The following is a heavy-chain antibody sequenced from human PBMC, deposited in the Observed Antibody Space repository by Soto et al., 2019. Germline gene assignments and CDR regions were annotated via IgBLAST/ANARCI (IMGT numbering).Heavy chain of an antibody. CDR1: GYTFPSYD. CDR3: ARRYCISSSCHYYGMDV. Sequence: SVKVSCKASGYTFPSYDINWVRQATGQGLEWMGGIIPIFGSANYAQKFQGRVTITADESTSTAYMELSSLRSEDTAVYYCARRYCISSSCHYYGMDVWGQGTTVTVSS. D-gene: IGHD2-2*01. CDR2: IIPIFGSA. V-gene: IGHV1-69*13. J-gene: IGHJ6*02.